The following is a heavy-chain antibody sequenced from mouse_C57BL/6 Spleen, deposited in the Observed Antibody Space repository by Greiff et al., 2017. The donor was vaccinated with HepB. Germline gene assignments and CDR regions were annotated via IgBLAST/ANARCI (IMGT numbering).Heavy chain of an antibody. Sequence: VQLQQSGPELVKPGASVKISCKASGYAFSSSWMNWVKQRPGKGLEWIGRIYPGDGDTNYNGKFKGKATLTADKSSSTAYMQLSSLTSEDSAVYFCARGAMSNSYYFDYWGQGTTLTVSS. J-gene: IGHJ2*01. CDR3: ARGAMSNSYYFDY. CDR1: GYAFSSSW. V-gene: IGHV1-82*01. D-gene: IGHD2-5*01. CDR2: IYPGDGDT.